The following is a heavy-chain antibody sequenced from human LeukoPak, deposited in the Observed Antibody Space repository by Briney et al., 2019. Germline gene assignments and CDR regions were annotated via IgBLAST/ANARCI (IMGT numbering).Heavy chain of an antibody. Sequence: PSETLSLTCTVSGGSISSGGYYWSWIRQPPGKGLEWIGYIYHSGSTYYNPSLKSRVTISVDRSKNQFSLKLSSVTAADTAVYYCARDFGSSGWKPGGPIDYWGQGTLVTVSS. J-gene: IGHJ4*02. V-gene: IGHV4-30-2*01. CDR2: IYHSGST. CDR3: ARDFGSSGWKPGGPIDY. CDR1: GGSISSGGYY. D-gene: IGHD6-19*01.